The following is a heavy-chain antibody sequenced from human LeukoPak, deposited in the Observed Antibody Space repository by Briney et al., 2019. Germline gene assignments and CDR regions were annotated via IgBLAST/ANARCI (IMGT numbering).Heavy chain of an antibody. V-gene: IGHV4-4*07. CDR1: GDSISSYY. D-gene: IGHD5-18*01. CDR2: IYTSGST. J-gene: IGHJ4*02. Sequence: SETLSLTCTVSGDSISSYYWNWIRQPAGKGLEWIGRIYTSGSTSYNSSLKSRVTMSVDTSKNQFSLKLSSVTAADTAVYYCARDVGGYNYGYSLDYWGQGTLVSVSS. CDR3: ARDVGGYNYGYSLDY.